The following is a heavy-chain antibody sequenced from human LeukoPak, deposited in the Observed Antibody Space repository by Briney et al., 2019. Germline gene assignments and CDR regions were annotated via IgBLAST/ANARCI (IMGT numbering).Heavy chain of an antibody. CDR3: AKVHLRDYMAFDY. D-gene: IGHD3-10*01. V-gene: IGHV3-21*04. J-gene: IGHJ4*02. CDR2: ISSSSSYI. CDR1: GFTFSSYS. Sequence: PGGSLRLSCAASGFTFSSYSMNWVRQAPGKGLEWVSSISSSSSYIYYADSVKGRFTISRDNAKNSLYLQMNSLRAEDTAVYYCAKVHLRDYMAFDYWGQGTLVTVSS.